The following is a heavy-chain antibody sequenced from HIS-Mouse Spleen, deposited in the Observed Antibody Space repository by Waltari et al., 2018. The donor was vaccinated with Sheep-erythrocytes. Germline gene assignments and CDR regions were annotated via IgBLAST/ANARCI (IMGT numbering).Heavy chain of an antibody. J-gene: IGHJ3*02. CDR3: AKDFQQLVRAWELDI. CDR1: GFPFSSLS. D-gene: IGHD6-13*01. V-gene: IGHV3-23*01. Sequence: EVQLLESGGGLVQPGGSLSLSCASSGFPFSSLSMRWVHQAPGKGLEWVSAISGSGGSTYYADSVKGRFTISRDNSKNTLYLQMNSLRAEDTAVYYCAKDFQQLVRAWELDIWGQGTMVTVSS. CDR2: ISGSGGST.